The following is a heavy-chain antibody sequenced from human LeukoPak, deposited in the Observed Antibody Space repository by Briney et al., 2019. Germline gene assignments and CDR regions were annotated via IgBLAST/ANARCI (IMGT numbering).Heavy chain of an antibody. CDR3: ARVALGSWYFDL. D-gene: IGHD2-15*01. CDR1: GYTFTGYY. J-gene: IGHJ2*01. V-gene: IGHV1-2*02. CDR2: INPDSGGT. Sequence: ASVKVSCKASGYTFTGYYMHWVRQAPGQGLEWMGWINPDSGGTNYAQKFQGRVTMTRDTSISTAYMDLSRLRSDDTAVYHCARVALGSWYFDLWGRGTLVTVSS.